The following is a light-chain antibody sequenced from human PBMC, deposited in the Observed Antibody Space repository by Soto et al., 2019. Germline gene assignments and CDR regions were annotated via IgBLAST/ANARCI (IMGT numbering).Light chain of an antibody. CDR2: AAS. Sequence: AIRMTQSPSSFSASTGDRVTITCRASQGISSYLAWYQQKPGKPPKLLIYAASTLQSGVPSRFSGSGSGTDFTLTISCLQSEDFATYYCQQYYSYPRTFGKGTKLEIK. CDR3: QQYYSYPRT. CDR1: QGISSY. V-gene: IGKV1-8*01. J-gene: IGKJ2*01.